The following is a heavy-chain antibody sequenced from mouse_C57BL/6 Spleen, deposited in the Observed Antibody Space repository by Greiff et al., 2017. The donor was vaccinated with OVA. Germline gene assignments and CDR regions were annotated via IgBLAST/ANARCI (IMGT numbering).Heavy chain of an antibody. CDR3: ARGGYYGPFDY. CDR1: GYTFTDYN. V-gene: IGHV1-22*01. CDR2: INPNNGGT. Sequence: VHVKQSGPELVKPGASVKMSCKASGYTFTDYNMHWVKQSHGKSLEWIGYINPNNGGTSYNQKFKGKATLTVNKSSSTAYMELRSLTSEDSAVYYCARGGYYGPFDYWGQGTTLTVSS. D-gene: IGHD1-2*01. J-gene: IGHJ2*01.